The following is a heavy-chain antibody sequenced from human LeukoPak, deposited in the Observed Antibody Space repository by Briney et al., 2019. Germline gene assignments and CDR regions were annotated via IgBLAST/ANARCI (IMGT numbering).Heavy chain of an antibody. D-gene: IGHD3-10*01. CDR2: IYPGDSDT. V-gene: IGHV5-51*01. J-gene: IGHJ4*02. Sequence: GESLKISCKGSGYSFTFYWIGWVRRMPGKGLGWMGIIYPGDSDTRYSPSFQGQVTISADKSTSTAYLQWNTLKASDTAMYCCARQDGSGIYYFDYWGQGTLVTVSS. CDR1: GYSFTFYW. CDR3: ARQDGSGIYYFDY.